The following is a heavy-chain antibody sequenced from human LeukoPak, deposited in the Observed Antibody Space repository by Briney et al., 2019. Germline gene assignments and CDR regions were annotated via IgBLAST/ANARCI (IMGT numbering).Heavy chain of an antibody. J-gene: IGHJ4*02. V-gene: IGHV4-31*03. Sequence: SETLSLTCTVSGGSISSGGYYWSWIRQHPEKGLEWIGYIYYSGSTYYNPSLKSRVTISVDTSKNQFSLKLSSVTAADTAVYYCARDRRPVSYFDYWGQGTLVTVSS. CDR3: ARDRRPVSYFDY. CDR1: GGSISSGGYY. D-gene: IGHD6-6*01. CDR2: IYYSGST.